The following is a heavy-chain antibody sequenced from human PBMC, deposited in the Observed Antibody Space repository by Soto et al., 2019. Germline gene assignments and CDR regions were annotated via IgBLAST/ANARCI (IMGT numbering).Heavy chain of an antibody. V-gene: IGHV1-2*02. CDR3: ARSGGNWNYVYFDY. CDR2: INPNSGGT. Sequence: ASVKVSCKASGYTFTGYYMHWVRQAPGQGLEWMGWINPNSGGTNYAQKFQGRVTMTRDTSISTAYMELSRLRSDDTAVYYCARSGGNWNYVYFDYWGQGTLVTVSS. D-gene: IGHD1-7*01. J-gene: IGHJ4*02. CDR1: GYTFTGYY.